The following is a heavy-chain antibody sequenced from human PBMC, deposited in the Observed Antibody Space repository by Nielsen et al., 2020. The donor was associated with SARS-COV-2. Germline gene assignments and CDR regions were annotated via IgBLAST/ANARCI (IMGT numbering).Heavy chain of an antibody. CDR3: AKDRHDYGDYYFDY. J-gene: IGHJ4*02. V-gene: IGHV3-23*01. CDR2: ISGSGGST. D-gene: IGHD4-17*01. CDR1: GGSISSYY. Sequence: ETLSLTCTVSGGSISSYYWSWVRQAPGKGLEWVSAISGSGGSTYYADSVKGRFTISRDNSKNTLYLQMNSLRAEDTAVYYCAKDRHDYGDYYFDYWGQGTPVTVSS.